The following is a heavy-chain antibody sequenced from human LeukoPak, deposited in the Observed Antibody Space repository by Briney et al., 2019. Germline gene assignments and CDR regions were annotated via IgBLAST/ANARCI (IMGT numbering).Heavy chain of an antibody. CDR1: GFTFSSYG. J-gene: IGHJ3*02. D-gene: IGHD6-19*01. CDR3: ARDRLPQWLVRDAFDM. CDR2: IWYDGSNK. Sequence: GGSLRLACAESGFTFSSYGMHWVCQAPGKGLEWVAVIWYDGSNKYYADSVKGRFTISRDNPKNTLYLQMNSLRAEDTAVYYCARDRLPQWLVRDAFDMWGQGTMVTVSS. V-gene: IGHV3-33*01.